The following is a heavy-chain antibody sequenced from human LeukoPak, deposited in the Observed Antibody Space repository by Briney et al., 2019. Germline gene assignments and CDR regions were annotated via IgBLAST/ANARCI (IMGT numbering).Heavy chain of an antibody. V-gene: IGHV1-69*04. D-gene: IGHD2-2*01. CDR3: ARVFSRDYYYYGMVV. CDR1: GGTFSSYA. J-gene: IGHJ6*02. CDR2: IIPILGIA. Sequence: SVKVSCKASGGTFSSYAISWVRQAPGQGLERMGRIIPILGIANYAQKFQGRVTITADKSTSTAYMELSSLRSEDRAVYYCARVFSRDYYYYGMVVWGQGTTVTVSS.